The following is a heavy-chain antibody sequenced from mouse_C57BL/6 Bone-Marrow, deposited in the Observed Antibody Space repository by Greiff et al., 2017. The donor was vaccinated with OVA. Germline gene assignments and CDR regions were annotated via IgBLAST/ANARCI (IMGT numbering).Heavy chain of an antibody. CDR2: IDPSDSYT. CDR3: ARRDYGSSPFAY. J-gene: IGHJ3*01. CDR1: GYTFTSYW. D-gene: IGHD1-1*01. Sequence: VQLQQPGAELVRPGTSVKLSCKASGYTFTSYWMHWVKQRPGQGLEWIGVIDPSDSYTNYNQKFKGKATLTVDTSSSTAYMQLSSLTSEDSAVYYCARRDYGSSPFAYWGQGTLVTVSA. V-gene: IGHV1-59*01.